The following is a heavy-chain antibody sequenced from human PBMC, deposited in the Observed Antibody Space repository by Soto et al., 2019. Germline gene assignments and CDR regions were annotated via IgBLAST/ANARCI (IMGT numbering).Heavy chain of an antibody. V-gene: IGHV4-31*03. CDR2: IYYSGST. CDR1: GGSISSGGYY. J-gene: IGHJ3*02. D-gene: IGHD3-22*01. Sequence: SETLSLTCTVSGGSISSGGYYWILIRQHPGKGLEWIGYIYYSGSTYYNPSLKSRVTISVDTSKNQFSLKLSSVTAADTAVYYCARDPDSSGPHAFDIWGQGTMVTVSS. CDR3: ARDPDSSGPHAFDI.